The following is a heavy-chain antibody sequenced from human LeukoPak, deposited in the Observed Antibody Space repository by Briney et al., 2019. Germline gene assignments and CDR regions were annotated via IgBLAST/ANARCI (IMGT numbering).Heavy chain of an antibody. CDR1: GYTFTSYA. CDR2: INAGNGNT. Sequence: ASVKVSCKASGYTFTSYAMHWVRQAPGQRLEWMGWINAGNGNTKYSQKFQGRVTITRDTSASTAYMELSSLRSEDTAVYYCARGGPGSSPFDYWGQGTLVTVSS. CDR3: ARGGPGSSPFDY. V-gene: IGHV1-3*01. J-gene: IGHJ4*02. D-gene: IGHD3-10*01.